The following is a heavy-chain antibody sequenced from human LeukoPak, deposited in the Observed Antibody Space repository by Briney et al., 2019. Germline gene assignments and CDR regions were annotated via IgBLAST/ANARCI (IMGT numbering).Heavy chain of an antibody. CDR2: LFTYGST. CDR1: GFSVSNAY. J-gene: IGHJ4*02. Sequence: GGSLRLSCAASGFSVSNAYMSWVRQAPGKGLEWVSVLFTYGSTSYAASAKGRFTVSRDNSKNTIYLQMNSLRAEYTAVYYCARDDYLSFWGQGTLVTVSS. CDR3: ARDDYLSF. V-gene: IGHV3-53*01. D-gene: IGHD4-11*01.